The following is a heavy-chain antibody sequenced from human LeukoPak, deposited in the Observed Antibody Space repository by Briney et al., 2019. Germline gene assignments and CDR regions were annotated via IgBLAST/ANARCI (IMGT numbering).Heavy chain of an antibody. CDR3: AKSYGSGSYYNNWLDP. D-gene: IGHD3-10*01. J-gene: IGHJ5*02. Sequence: GGSLRLSCAASGFTFSSYAMNWVRQAPGKGLEWVSSISAGGGTTYYADSVKGRFTISRDNSKNTLYLQMSSLRAEDTAVYYCAKSYGSGSYYNNWLDPWGQGTLVTVSS. CDR2: ISAGGGTT. CDR1: GFTFSSYA. V-gene: IGHV3-23*01.